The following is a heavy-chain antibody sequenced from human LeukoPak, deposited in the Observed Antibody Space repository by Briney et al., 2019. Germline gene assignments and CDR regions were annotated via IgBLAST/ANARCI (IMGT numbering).Heavy chain of an antibody. D-gene: IGHD2/OR15-2a*01. J-gene: IGHJ4*02. CDR3: ARFRYNSTWGIFDY. CDR2: ISSTGRTI. V-gene: IGHV3-11*04. Sequence: GESLRLSCGASGFSFSDYYMSWVRQAPGKGLEWISYISSTGRTIYYADSVKGRFTISRGNDKSSLYLQMNSLRAEDTALYYCARFRYNSTWGIFDYWGQGTLVTVSS. CDR1: GFSFSDYY.